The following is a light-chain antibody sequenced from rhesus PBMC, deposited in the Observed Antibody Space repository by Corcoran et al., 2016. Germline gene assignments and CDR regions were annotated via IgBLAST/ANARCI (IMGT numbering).Light chain of an antibody. CDR2: YAS. CDR1: QGISSY. Sequence: DIQMTQSPSSLSACVGDRVTITCRASQGISSYLAWYQQKPGKAPKPLIYYASNLESGVPSRFSGSGSGTEFTLTISSLQPEDFATYYCQQYDDLPWTFGQGTKVEIK. CDR3: QQYDDLPWT. J-gene: IGKJ1*01. V-gene: IGKV1-37*01.